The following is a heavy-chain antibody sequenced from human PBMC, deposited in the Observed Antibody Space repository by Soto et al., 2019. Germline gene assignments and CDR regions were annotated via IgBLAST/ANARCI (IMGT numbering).Heavy chain of an antibody. J-gene: IGHJ3*02. D-gene: IGHD3-22*01. CDR1: IRSIRSRSYY. CDR2: IYYSGST. Sequence: SDSLSLTCAVSIRSIRSRSYYCAWIRQHPGKGLEWIGYIYYSGSTYYNPSLKSRVTISVDTSKNQFSLKLSSVTAADTAVYYCARSSGYSPRRLDAFDIWGQGTMVTVSS. V-gene: IGHV4-31*11. CDR3: ARSSGYSPRRLDAFDI.